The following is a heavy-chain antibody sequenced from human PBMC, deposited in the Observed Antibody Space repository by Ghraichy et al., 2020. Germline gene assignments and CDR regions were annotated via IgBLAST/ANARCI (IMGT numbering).Heavy chain of an antibody. D-gene: IGHD7-27*01. V-gene: IGHV2-5*02. CDR3: AHRVSHWGYPWFDP. Sequence: SGPTLVKPTQTLTLTCTFSGFSLSTRRVGVGWIRQPPGKALEWLAVIYLDDDKRYSPSLKSRLTITKDTSKNQVVLTMTNMDPVDTATYDCAHRVSHWGYPWFDPWGQGTLVTVSS. CDR2: IYLDDDK. J-gene: IGHJ5*02. CDR1: GFSLSTRRVG.